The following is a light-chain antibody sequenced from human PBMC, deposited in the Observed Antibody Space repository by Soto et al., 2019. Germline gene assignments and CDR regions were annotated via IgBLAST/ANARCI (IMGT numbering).Light chain of an antibody. J-gene: IGKJ4*01. Sequence: DIQMTQSPSSLSASVGDRVTITCRASQSISSYLNWYQQKPGKAPKLLIYTASNLQSGVPSRFSGSGSGTDFTLTISSLQPEDFATYYCQQSYSTPPLTFGGGTKVDIK. CDR1: QSISSY. CDR3: QQSYSTPPLT. V-gene: IGKV1-39*01. CDR2: TAS.